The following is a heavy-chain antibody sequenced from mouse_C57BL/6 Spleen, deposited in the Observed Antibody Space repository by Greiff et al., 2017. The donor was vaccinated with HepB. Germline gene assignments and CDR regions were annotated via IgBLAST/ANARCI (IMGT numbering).Heavy chain of an antibody. Sequence: EVKLQESGPELVKPGASVKISCKASGYSFTGYYMNWVKQSPEKSLEWIGEINPSTGGTTYNQKFKAKATLTVDKSSSTAYMQLKSLTSEDSAVYYCARLSYYGSSFYWYFDVWGTGTTVTVSS. V-gene: IGHV1-42*01. CDR1: GYSFTGYY. J-gene: IGHJ1*03. D-gene: IGHD1-1*01. CDR3: ARLSYYGSSFYWYFDV. CDR2: INPSTGGT.